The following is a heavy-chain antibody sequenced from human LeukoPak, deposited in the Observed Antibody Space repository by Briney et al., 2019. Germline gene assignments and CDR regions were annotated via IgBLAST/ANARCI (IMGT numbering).Heavy chain of an antibody. Sequence: GGSLRLSCAASGFTFSTYGMHWVRQAPGKGLEWVSGITGSATSTYYSDSVKGRFTISRDNAKNTLYLQMNSLRAEDTAVYYCAHGSMYQLDYWGQGTLVTVSS. CDR2: ITGSATST. J-gene: IGHJ4*02. D-gene: IGHD2-2*01. V-gene: IGHV3-23*01. CDR1: GFTFSTYG. CDR3: AHGSMYQLDY.